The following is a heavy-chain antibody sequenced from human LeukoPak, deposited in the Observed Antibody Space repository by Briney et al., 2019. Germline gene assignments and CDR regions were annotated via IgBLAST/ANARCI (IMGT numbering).Heavy chain of an antibody. J-gene: IGHJ5*02. Sequence: GGSLRLSCAASGFTFSTYGMNWVRQAPGKGLEWVSSISSSSSYIYYADSVKGRFTISRDNAKNSLYLQMNSLRAEDTAVYYCARDHSYGSGSYNWFDPWGQGTLVTVSS. CDR1: GFTFSTYG. CDR2: ISSSSSYI. D-gene: IGHD3-10*01. CDR3: ARDHSYGSGSYNWFDP. V-gene: IGHV3-21*01.